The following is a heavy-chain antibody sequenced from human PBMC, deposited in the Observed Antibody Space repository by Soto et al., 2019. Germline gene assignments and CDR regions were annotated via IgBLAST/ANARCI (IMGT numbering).Heavy chain of an antibody. D-gene: IGHD6-13*01. V-gene: IGHV3-7*02. Sequence: EVQLVESGGGLVRPGGSLRLSCEASGFTFSSRWMTWVRRGPGKGLEWVANIKQDENGKDYVDSVKGRFTISRDNAKXXXXXXXXXXXXXXXXXXXXXXXXXXXAAGLVLDFWGQGTLVTVSS. J-gene: IGHJ4*02. CDR3: XXXXXXXAAGLVLDF. CDR1: GFTFSSRW. CDR2: IKQDENGK.